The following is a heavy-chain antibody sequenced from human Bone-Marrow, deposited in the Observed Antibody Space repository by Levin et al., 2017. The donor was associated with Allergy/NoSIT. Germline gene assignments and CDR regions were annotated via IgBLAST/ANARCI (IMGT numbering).Heavy chain of an antibody. CDR2: FNPEEGET. D-gene: IGHD6-19*01. V-gene: IGHV1-24*01. CDR1: GLTLNEVS. J-gene: IGHJ4*02. Sequence: PVASVKVSCKVSGLTLNEVSMHWVRQAPGKGPEWMGGFNPEEGETIYAQRFQGRVTLTEDTSTDTAYLELSSLRSEDTAIYYWAVDLLAVMGPNSWGQGTLVTVSS. CDR3: AVDLLAVMGPNS.